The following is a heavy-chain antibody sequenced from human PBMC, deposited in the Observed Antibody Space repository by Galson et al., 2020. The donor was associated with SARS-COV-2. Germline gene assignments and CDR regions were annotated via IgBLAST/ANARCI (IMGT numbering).Heavy chain of an antibody. CDR2: IYYSGST. CDR1: GCSVSSGSYY. Sequence: SETLSLTCTVSGCSVSSGSYYWSWIRQPPGKGLEWIGYIYYSGSTNYNPSLKSRVTISVDTSKNQFSLKLSSVTAADTAVYYCAALWDSSGYYYCELGGWGQGTLVPVSS. D-gene: IGHD3-22*01. CDR3: AALWDSSGYYYCELGG. V-gene: IGHV4-61*01. J-gene: IGHJ4*02.